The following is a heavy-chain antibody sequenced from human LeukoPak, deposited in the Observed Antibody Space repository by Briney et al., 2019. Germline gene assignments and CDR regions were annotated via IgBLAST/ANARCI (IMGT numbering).Heavy chain of an antibody. D-gene: IGHD2-15*01. J-gene: IGHJ3*02. V-gene: IGHV3-30*04. CDR3: ARGQVVVAAYLI. CDR2: ISYDGSNK. Sequence: GGSLRLSWAASGFIFSSYAMHWVRQAPGKGLEWVAVISYDGSNKYYADSVKGRFTISRDNSKNTLYLQMNSLRAEDTAVYYCARGQVVVAAYLIWGQGTMVTVSS. CDR1: GFIFSSYA.